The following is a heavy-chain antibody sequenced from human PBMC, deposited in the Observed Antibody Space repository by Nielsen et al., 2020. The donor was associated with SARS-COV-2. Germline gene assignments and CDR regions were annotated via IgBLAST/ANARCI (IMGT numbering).Heavy chain of an antibody. Sequence: WIRQPPGKGLEWIGYIYYSGSTNYNPSLKSRVTISVDTSKNQFSLKLSSVTAADTAVYYCARTYYDVLTGYTYFDYWGQGTLVTVSS. CDR3: ARTYYDVLTGYTYFDY. D-gene: IGHD3-9*01. V-gene: IGHV4-59*01. J-gene: IGHJ4*02. CDR2: IYYSGST.